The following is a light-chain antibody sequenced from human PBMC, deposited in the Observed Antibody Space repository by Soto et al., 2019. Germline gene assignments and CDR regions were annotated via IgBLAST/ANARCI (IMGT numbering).Light chain of an antibody. CDR1: QSVSSSY. CDR2: GAS. J-gene: IGKJ5*01. V-gene: IGKV3-20*01. Sequence: EIVLTQSPGTLSLSPGERATLSCRASQSVSSSYLACYQQKPGQAPRLLIYGASSRATGIPDRFSGSGSGTDFTLSISRLEPEDFAVYYCQQYGSSPPMTFGQGTRLEIK. CDR3: QQYGSSPPMT.